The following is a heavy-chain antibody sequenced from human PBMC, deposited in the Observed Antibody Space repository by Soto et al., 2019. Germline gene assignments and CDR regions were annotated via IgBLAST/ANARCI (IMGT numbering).Heavy chain of an antibody. CDR3: AGTYPSQGY. V-gene: IGHV3-66*01. CDR1: GFTVSSNY. D-gene: IGHD1-1*01. J-gene: IGHJ4*02. CDR2: IYSGGST. Sequence: EVQLVESGGGLVQPGGSLRLSCAASGFTVSSNYMSWVRQAPGKGLEWVSVIYSGGSTYYADSVKGRFTISRDNSKNTMYPQMITLRAEATAVYCCAGTYPSQGYWGQGTLVTVSS.